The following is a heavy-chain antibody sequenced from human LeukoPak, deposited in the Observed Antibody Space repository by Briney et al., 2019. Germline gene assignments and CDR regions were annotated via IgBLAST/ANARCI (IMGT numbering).Heavy chain of an antibody. CDR3: AREQVATISGAFDI. D-gene: IGHD5-12*01. J-gene: IGHJ3*02. V-gene: IGHV3-20*04. CDR1: GFTFDDYG. CDR2: INWNGGST. Sequence: GGSLRLSCAASGFTFDDYGMSWVRQAPGKGLEWVSGINWNGGSTGYADSVKGRFTISRDNAKNSLYLQMNSLRAEDTALYYCAREQVATISGAFDIWGQGTMVTVSS.